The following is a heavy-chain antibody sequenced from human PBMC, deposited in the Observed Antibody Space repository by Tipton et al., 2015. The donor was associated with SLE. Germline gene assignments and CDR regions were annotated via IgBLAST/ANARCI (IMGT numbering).Heavy chain of an antibody. CDR3: AKDSGSSWYSGWFDP. Sequence: LSLTCAASGFTFSSYAMHWVRQAPGKGLEWVAVISYDGSNKYYADSVKGRFTISRDNSKNTLYLQMNSLRAEDTAVYYCAKDSGSSWYSGWFDPWGQGTLVTVSS. CDR2: ISYDGSNK. V-gene: IGHV3-30-3*01. J-gene: IGHJ5*02. D-gene: IGHD6-13*01. CDR1: GFTFSSYA.